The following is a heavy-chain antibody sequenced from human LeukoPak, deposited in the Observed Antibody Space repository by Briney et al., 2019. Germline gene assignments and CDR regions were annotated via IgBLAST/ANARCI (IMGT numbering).Heavy chain of an antibody. Sequence: GESLKISCKGSGYSFASYWVAWVRQMLGKGLEWMGIIYPRDSDTKYNPSFQGQVSISADKSISTAYLQWSSLQASDTAIYFCARSHSSTLTWFDPWGQGTLVTVSS. CDR2: IYPRDSDT. J-gene: IGHJ5*02. CDR3: ARSHSSTLTWFDP. V-gene: IGHV5-51*01. CDR1: GYSFASYW.